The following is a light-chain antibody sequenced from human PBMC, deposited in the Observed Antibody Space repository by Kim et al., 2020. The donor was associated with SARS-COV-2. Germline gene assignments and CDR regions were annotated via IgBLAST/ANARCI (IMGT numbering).Light chain of an antibody. Sequence: DIQMTQSPSTLSASVGDRVTITCRASQSISSWLARYQQKPGKAPKLLIYKASSLESGVPSRFSGSGSGTEFTLTISSLQPDDFATYYCQQYNSYLLTFGGGTKLEI. CDR3: QQYNSYLLT. V-gene: IGKV1-5*03. CDR2: KAS. CDR1: QSISSW. J-gene: IGKJ4*01.